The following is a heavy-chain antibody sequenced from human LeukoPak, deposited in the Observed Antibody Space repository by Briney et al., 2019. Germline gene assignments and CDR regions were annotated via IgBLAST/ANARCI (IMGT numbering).Heavy chain of an antibody. CDR2: LSYSGST. Sequence: SETLSLTCTVSGGSISSYYWGWIRQPPGKRLEWIGYLSYSGSTDYNPSLKSRVSISVDTSKNQFSLKLSSVTAADTAVYYCARETYMSDNFFDLWGRGILVTVSS. V-gene: IGHV4-59*01. CDR3: ARETYMSDNFFDL. J-gene: IGHJ2*01. D-gene: IGHD1-1*01. CDR1: GGSISSYY.